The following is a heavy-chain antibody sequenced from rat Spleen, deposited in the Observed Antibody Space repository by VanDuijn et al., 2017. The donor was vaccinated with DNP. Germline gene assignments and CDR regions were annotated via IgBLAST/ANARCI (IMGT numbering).Heavy chain of an antibody. D-gene: IGHD1-1*01. CDR3: AKDLQWYAMDA. V-gene: IGHV5-58*01. J-gene: IGHJ4*01. CDR2: IDADGGHT. CDR1: GFTFSSYW. Sequence: EVQIVETGGGLVQPGRSLKLSCVASGFTFSSYWMFWVRQAPGKGLEWVASIDADGGHTVYPDSVKGRFTIFRDNAENTVYLQMNSLRSEDTATYYCAKDLQWYAMDAWGQGTSVTVSS.